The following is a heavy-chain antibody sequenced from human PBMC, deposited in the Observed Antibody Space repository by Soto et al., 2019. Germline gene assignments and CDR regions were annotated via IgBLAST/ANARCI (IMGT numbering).Heavy chain of an antibody. D-gene: IGHD2-15*01. J-gene: IGHJ4*02. CDR2: ISAYNGNT. CDR1: GYTFTSYG. CDR3: ATDDVVYCSGSSCYAEFFDY. V-gene: IGHV1-18*01. Sequence: QVQLVQSGAEVKKPGASVKVSCKASGYTFTSYGISWVRQAPGQGLEWMGWISAYNGNTNYAQKLQGRVTITTVTSPSTAYMELSGLRSADTAVYYSATDDVVYCSGSSCYAEFFDYWGQGTLVTVSS.